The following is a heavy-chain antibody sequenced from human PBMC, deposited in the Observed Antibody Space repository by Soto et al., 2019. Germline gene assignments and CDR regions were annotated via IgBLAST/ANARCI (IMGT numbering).Heavy chain of an antibody. CDR2: IWYDGSNK. Sequence: QVQLVESGGGVVQPGRSLRLSCAASGFTFSSYGMHWVRQAPGKGLEWVAVIWYDGSNKYYADSVKGRFTISRDNSKNPLYLQRNSLRAEDTAVYYCARDLGYAGPYYYCGMDVWGQGTTVTVSS. CDR1: GFTFSSYG. CDR3: ARDLGYAGPYYYCGMDV. J-gene: IGHJ6*02. V-gene: IGHV3-33*01. D-gene: IGHD5-12*01.